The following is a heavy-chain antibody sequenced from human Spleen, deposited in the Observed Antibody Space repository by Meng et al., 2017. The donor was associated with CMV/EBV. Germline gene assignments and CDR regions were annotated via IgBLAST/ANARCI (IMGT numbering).Heavy chain of an antibody. CDR1: GGSFSGYY. Sequence: GSLRLSCAVYGGSFSGYYWSWIRQPPGKGLEWIGEINHSGSTNYNPSLKSRVTISVDTSKNQFSLKLSSVTAADTAVYYCARVGARRWFDPWGQGTLVTVSS. CDR2: INHSGST. J-gene: IGHJ5*02. CDR3: ARVGARRWFDP. D-gene: IGHD1-26*01. V-gene: IGHV4-34*01.